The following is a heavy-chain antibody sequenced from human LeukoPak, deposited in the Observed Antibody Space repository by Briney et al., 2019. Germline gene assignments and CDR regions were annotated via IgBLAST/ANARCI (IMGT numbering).Heavy chain of an antibody. D-gene: IGHD2-2*01. V-gene: IGHV3-30*10. Sequence: GGSLRLSCTASEFSISDYNMHWVRQAPGKGLEWAAVILHDGSKKYYTDSVKGRVTLSRDNSKNTLFLHMNSLRVEDTAFYYCARDYGKGYCSSTTCGGYMDVGGKGTTVTVSS. CDR3: ARDYGKGYCSSTTCGGYMDV. CDR1: EFSISDYN. J-gene: IGHJ6*03. CDR2: ILHDGSKK.